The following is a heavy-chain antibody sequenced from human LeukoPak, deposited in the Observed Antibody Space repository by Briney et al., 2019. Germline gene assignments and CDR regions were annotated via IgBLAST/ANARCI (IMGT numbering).Heavy chain of an antibody. J-gene: IGHJ5*02. CDR3: ARSMIVVVITTGWFDP. V-gene: IGHV4-34*01. D-gene: IGHD3-22*01. CDR1: GGSFSGYY. CDR2: INHSGST. Sequence: SETLSLTCAVYGGSFSGYYWSWIRQPPGKGLEWIGEINHSGSTNYNPSLKRRVTISVDTSKNQFSLKLSSVTAADTAVYYCARSMIVVVITTGWFDPWGQGTLVTVSS.